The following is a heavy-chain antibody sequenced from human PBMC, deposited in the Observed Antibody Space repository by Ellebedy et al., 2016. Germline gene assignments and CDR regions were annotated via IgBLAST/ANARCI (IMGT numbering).Heavy chain of an antibody. D-gene: IGHD3-22*01. CDR3: ARGPPYYYDSSGSPFDY. CDR1: GYTFTGYY. V-gene: IGHV1-18*04. J-gene: IGHJ4*02. Sequence: ASVKVSCXASGYTFTGYYMHWVRQAPGQGLEWMGWISAYNGNTNYAQKLQGRVTMTTDTSTSTAYMELRSLRSDDTAVYYCARGPPYYYDSSGSPFDYWGQGTLVTVSS. CDR2: ISAYNGNT.